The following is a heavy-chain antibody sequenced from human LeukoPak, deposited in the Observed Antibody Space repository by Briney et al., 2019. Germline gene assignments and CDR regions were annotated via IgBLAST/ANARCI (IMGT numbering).Heavy chain of an antibody. D-gene: IGHD2-15*01. CDR3: VFGVVGAVYVDY. J-gene: IGHJ4*02. Sequence: GASVKVSCKTSGYSFTSYFIHWVRQAPGQGLEWMGWISAYNGNTNYAQKLQGRVTMTTDTSTSTAYMEVRSLRSDDTAVYYCVFGVVGAVYVDYWGQGTLVTVSS. CDR2: ISAYNGNT. V-gene: IGHV1-18*04. CDR1: GYSFTSYF.